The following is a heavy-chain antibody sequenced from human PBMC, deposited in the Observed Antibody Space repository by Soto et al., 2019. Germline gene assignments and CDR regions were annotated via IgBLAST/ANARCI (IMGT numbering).Heavy chain of an antibody. CDR3: AKWHTYYYDSRGFSGFDC. Sequence: EVQLLESGGGLVQPGGSLRLSCAASGLTFSSYAMTWVRQAPGKGLEWVSAVSGGGETTYYADSVKGRFTISRDNSRNTLSLQMNSLRAEDTGVYYCAKWHTYYYDSRGFSGFDCWGRGTLVTVSS. CDR1: GLTFSSYA. CDR2: VSGGGETT. D-gene: IGHD3-22*01. J-gene: IGHJ4*02. V-gene: IGHV3-23*01.